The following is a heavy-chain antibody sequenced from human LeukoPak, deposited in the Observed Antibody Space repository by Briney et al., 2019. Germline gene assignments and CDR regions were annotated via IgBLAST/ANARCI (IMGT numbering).Heavy chain of an antibody. CDR1: GYSYINYG. Sequence: ASVTVSCKASGYSYINYGVSWVRHAPGQGLEWMGWISTYNGDTNYAQKLQGRVTMTTDTSTSTAYMELRSLRSDDTAVYYCARDNQWLVGVHDYWGQGTLVTVSS. CDR3: ARDNQWLVGVHDY. V-gene: IGHV1-18*01. CDR2: ISTYNGDT. D-gene: IGHD6-19*01. J-gene: IGHJ4*02.